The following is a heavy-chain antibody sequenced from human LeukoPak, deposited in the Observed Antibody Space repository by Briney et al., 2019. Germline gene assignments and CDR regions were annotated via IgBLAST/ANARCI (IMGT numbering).Heavy chain of an antibody. CDR3: ARDSRRGSGSYYRPIDY. CDR2: IYYSGST. D-gene: IGHD3-10*01. J-gene: IGHJ4*02. V-gene: IGHV4-31*03. CDR1: GGSISSGGYY. Sequence: SQTLSLTCTVSGGSISSGGYYWSWIRQHPGKGLEWIGYIYYSGSTYYNPSLKSRVTISVDTSKNQFSLKLSSVTAADTAVYYCARDSRRGSGSYYRPIDYWGQGTLVTVSS.